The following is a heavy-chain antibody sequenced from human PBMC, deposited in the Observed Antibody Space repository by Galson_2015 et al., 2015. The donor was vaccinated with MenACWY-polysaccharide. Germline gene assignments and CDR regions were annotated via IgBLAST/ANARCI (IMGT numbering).Heavy chain of an antibody. Sequence: SLRLSCAASGYTFRSSWMHWVRHAPGKGLVWISRIMSDGSSTTYADSVKGRFTISRDNAKNTLYLQMNSLRAEDTAVYFCARDRRGTYDIPDNWFDPWGQRTLVTVSS. J-gene: IGHJ5*02. CDR2: IMSDGSST. V-gene: IGHV3-74*01. D-gene: IGHD3-16*01. CDR1: GYTFRSSW. CDR3: ARDRRGTYDIPDNWFDP.